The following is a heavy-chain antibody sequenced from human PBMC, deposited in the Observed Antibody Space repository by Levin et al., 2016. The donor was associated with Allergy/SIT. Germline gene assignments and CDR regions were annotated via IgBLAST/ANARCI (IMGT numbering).Heavy chain of an antibody. D-gene: IGHD2-2*01. J-gene: IGHJ6*02. V-gene: IGHV3-30*04. Sequence: GESLKISCAASGLIFSDYAMHWVRQAPGKGLEWVAVISEDGYNQYYVDSVKGRFTISRDNSKNTLYLQMNSLRAEDTAVYYCARMGCSSTSCYEYYYYGMDVWGQGTTVTVSS. CDR2: ISEDGYNQ. CDR1: GLIFSDYA. CDR3: ARMGCSSTSCYEYYYYGMDV.